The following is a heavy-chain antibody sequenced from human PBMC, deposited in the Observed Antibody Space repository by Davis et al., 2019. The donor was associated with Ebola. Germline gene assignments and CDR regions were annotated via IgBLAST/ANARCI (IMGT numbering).Heavy chain of an antibody. CDR1: GFSFRSFP. D-gene: IGHD3-3*01. CDR2: ISFDGSRI. CDR3: ARAKTTSGVDLGGIYSMDV. V-gene: IGHV3-30*03. Sequence: GESLKISCEASGFSFRSFPMYWVRQPPGKGLEWVALISFDGSRIQYADTVEGRFTISRDNSKNMVNLQMNSLRPDDTAVYHCARAKTTSGVDLGGIYSMDVWGQGTTVTVSS. J-gene: IGHJ6*02.